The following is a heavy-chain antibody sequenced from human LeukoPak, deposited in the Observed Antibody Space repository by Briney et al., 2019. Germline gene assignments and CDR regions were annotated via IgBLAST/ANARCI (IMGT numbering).Heavy chain of an antibody. V-gene: IGHV1-2*02. CDR1: GYTFSDYY. CDR3: ARAGQIIAAAGMGVELYYYYMDV. D-gene: IGHD6-13*01. CDR2: INPNSDGR. Sequence: ASVKVSCKASGYTFSDYYIHWVRQAPGQGLEWMGWINPNSDGRNYAQKFQGRVTMTWDTSISTAYMALSRLRSDDTAVYYCARAGQIIAAAGMGVELYYYYMDVWGKGTTVTVSS. J-gene: IGHJ6*03.